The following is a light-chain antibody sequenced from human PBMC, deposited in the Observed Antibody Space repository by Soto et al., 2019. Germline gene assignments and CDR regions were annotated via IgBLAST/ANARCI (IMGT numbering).Light chain of an antibody. V-gene: IGKV3-15*01. Sequence: EIVMTQSPATLSLSPGERATLSCRASQSVSSNLAWYQQKPAQAPRLLIYGASTRATGIPARFSGSASGTEFTLTISGLPSEDFAVYYCQQYNNWPRTFGQGTKREIK. J-gene: IGKJ2*01. CDR1: QSVSSN. CDR3: QQYNNWPRT. CDR2: GAS.